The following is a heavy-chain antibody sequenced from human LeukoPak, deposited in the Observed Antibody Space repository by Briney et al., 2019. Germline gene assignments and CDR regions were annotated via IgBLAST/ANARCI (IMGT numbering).Heavy chain of an antibody. Sequence: SQTLSLTXTVSGGSLSSGNYYWSWIRQPPGKDLEWIAYVHYSGYAFYNPSLKSRLLMSVDTSKNQFSLRMTSVTVADMAVYYCARTEYSNYGWFDPWGPGTLVTVSS. J-gene: IGHJ5*02. V-gene: IGHV4-30-4*01. CDR1: GGSLSSGNYY. D-gene: IGHD4-11*01. CDR2: VHYSGYA. CDR3: ARTEYSNYGWFDP.